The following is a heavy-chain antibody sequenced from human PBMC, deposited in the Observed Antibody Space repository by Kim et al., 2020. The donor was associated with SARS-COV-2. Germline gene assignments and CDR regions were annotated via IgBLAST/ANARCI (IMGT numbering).Heavy chain of an antibody. CDR3: ARAAARVTYYFDY. Sequence: YAQKFQGRVTITADESTSTAYMELSSLRSGDTAVYYCARAAARVTYYFDYWGQGTLVTVSS. J-gene: IGHJ4*02. V-gene: IGHV1-69*01. D-gene: IGHD6-6*01.